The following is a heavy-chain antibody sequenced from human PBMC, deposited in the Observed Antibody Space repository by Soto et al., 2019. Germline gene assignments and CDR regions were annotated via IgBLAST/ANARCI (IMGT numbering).Heavy chain of an antibody. CDR2: ISGSGGST. J-gene: IGHJ4*02. D-gene: IGHD4-17*01. V-gene: IGHV3-23*01. CDR1: GFTFSSYA. Sequence: EVQLLESGGGLVQPGGSLRLSCAASGFTFSSYAMSWVRQAPGKGLEWVSAISGSGGSTYYADSVKGRFTISRDNSKNTLYLQMNSLRAEYTAVYYCAKALFPAGDYFDYWGQGTLVTVSS. CDR3: AKALFPAGDYFDY.